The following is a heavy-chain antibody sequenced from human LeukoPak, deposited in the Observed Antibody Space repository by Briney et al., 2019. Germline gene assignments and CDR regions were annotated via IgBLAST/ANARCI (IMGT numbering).Heavy chain of an antibody. CDR3: AKGGQKPGSYYNPPPPLFDY. J-gene: IGHJ4*02. V-gene: IGHV3-23*01. Sequence: PGGSLRLSCAASGFTFNNHAMNWVRQAPGKGLEWVSAISGSGGSTYYADSVKGRFTISRDNSKNTLYLQMNSLRAEDTAVYYCAKGGQKPGSYYNPPPPLFDYWGQGTLVTVSS. CDR1: GFTFNNHA. CDR2: ISGSGGST. D-gene: IGHD3-10*01.